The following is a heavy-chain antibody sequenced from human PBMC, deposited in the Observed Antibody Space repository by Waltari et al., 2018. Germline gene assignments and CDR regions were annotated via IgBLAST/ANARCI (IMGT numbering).Heavy chain of an antibody. Sequence: QLQLQESGPGLVKPSGTLSLTCSVSGGSISSSRYYWGWIRQSPGKGLEWIGSIYYSGSISYNPTLHSRVTISGDTSKNQFSLNLSSVTAADTAVYYCARHWKRNGYRFDPWGQGTRVTVSS. CDR2: IYYSGSI. CDR1: GGSISSSRYY. J-gene: IGHJ5*02. V-gene: IGHV4-39*01. D-gene: IGHD5-12*01. CDR3: ARHWKRNGYRFDP.